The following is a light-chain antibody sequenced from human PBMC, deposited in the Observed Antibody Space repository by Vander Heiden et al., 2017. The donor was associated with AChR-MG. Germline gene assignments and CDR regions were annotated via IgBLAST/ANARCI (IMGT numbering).Light chain of an antibody. CDR1: SGINVAIYR. V-gene: IGLV5-45*02. J-gene: IGLJ3*02. CDR2: YKSDSDK. Sequence: QAVLTQPSSLSASPGASASLTCPLRSGINVAIYRIYWCPKKPGSPPQYLLRYKSDSDKQQGSGVPSRFSGSKDASANIGILFISGLQSGDEADYYCMIWYNDGWVFGGGTRLTVL. CDR3: MIWYNDGWV.